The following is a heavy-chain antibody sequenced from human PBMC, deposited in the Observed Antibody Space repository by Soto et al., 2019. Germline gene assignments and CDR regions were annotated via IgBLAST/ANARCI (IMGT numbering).Heavy chain of an antibody. CDR1: GGSITSNW. J-gene: IGHJ5*02. CDR2: IYHNGRF. V-gene: IGHV4-4*02. CDR3: VRNDWYRFDP. Sequence: QVQLQESGPGLVNPSGTLSLTCAVSGGSITSNWWSWVRQPPGKGLEWIGEIYHNGRFNYNPSLSSRLTISIDKSKTQLSLKLTSVTAADTAVHYCVRNDWYRFDPGGPGTLVTVSS. D-gene: IGHD3-9*01.